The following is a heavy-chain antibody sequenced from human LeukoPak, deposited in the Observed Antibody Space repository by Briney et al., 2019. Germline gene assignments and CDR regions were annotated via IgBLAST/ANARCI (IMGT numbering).Heavy chain of an antibody. CDR1: GYTFSSYG. CDR2: ISTNNVYT. CDR3: ARDRRSGWYESDAFDI. D-gene: IGHD6-19*01. J-gene: IGHJ3*02. Sequence: ASVKVSCKASGYTFSSYGISWVRQAPGQGLEWMGWISTNNVYTNNAQKLQGRVTVTTDTSTSTAYVELRNLGSDDTAVYYCARDRRSGWYESDAFDIWGQGTMVTVSS. V-gene: IGHV1-18*01.